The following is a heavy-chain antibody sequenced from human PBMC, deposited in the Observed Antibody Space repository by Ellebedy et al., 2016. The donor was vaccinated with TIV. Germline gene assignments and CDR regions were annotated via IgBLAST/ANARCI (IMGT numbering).Heavy chain of an antibody. V-gene: IGHV5-10-1*01. D-gene: IGHD5-24*01. CDR1: GYSFTSYW. CDR3: ASSLEMATTNFDY. J-gene: IGHJ4*02. Sequence: GESLKISCQGSGYSFTSYWISWVRQMPGKGLEWMGRIDPSDSYTNYSPSFQGHVTISADKSISTAYLQWSSLKASDTAMYYCASSLEMATTNFDYWGQGTLVTVSS. CDR2: IDPSDSYT.